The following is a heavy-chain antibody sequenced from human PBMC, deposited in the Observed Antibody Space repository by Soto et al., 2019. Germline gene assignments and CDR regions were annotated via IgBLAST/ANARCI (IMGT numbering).Heavy chain of an antibody. CDR1: GFTFSTYA. CDR2: ITGSGGST. V-gene: IGHV3-23*01. D-gene: IGHD7-27*01. J-gene: IGHJ4*02. Sequence: EVQLLESGGGLVQPGGSLRLSCAASGFTFSTYAMSWVRQAPGKGLEWVSTITGSGGSTYYADSVKGRFTISRDNSKNTLYLKMNGRRAEDTAVYSCANHWDLRRPIASWGQGTLVTVSS. CDR3: ANHWDLRRPIAS.